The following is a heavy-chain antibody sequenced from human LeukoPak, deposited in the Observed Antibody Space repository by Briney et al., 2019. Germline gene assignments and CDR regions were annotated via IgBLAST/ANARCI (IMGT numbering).Heavy chain of an antibody. CDR2: ISAYNGNT. Sequence: ASVKVSCKASGYTFTSYGISWVRQAPGQGLEWMGWISAYNGNTNYAQKLQGRVTMTTDTSTSTAYMELRSLRSEDTAVYYCARVPSYSYYRYYYYGMDVWGQGTTVTVSS. D-gene: IGHD5-18*01. CDR3: ARVPSYSYYRYYYYGMDV. V-gene: IGHV1-18*01. CDR1: GYTFTSYG. J-gene: IGHJ6*02.